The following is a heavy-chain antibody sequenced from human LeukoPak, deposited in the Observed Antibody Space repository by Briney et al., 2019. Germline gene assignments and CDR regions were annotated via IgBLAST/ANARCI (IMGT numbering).Heavy chain of an antibody. V-gene: IGHV1-46*01. D-gene: IGHD3-22*01. CDR3: ARGPTYYYDSSGQFDY. CDR2: INPSGGST. CDR1: GYTFTIYY. Sequence: ASVKVSCKASGYTFTIYYMHWVRQAPGQGLEWMGIINPSGGSTSYAQKFQGRVTMTRDTSTSTVYMELSSLRSEDTAVYYCARGPTYYYDSSGQFDYWGQGTLVTVSS. J-gene: IGHJ4*02.